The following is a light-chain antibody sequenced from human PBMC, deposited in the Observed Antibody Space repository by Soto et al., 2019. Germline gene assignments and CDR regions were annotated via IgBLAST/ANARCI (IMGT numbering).Light chain of an antibody. V-gene: IGKV3-20*01. CDR2: GAS. J-gene: IGKJ5*01. Sequence: EVVLTQSPGTLSLSPGDRASLSCMASQNLSRYYLAWYQQKPGQAPRLLIYGASSRATGIPDRFSGSGSGTDFTLTISRLEPEDFAVYYCQQYGSSPITFGQGTRLEIK. CDR3: QQYGSSPIT. CDR1: QNLSRYY.